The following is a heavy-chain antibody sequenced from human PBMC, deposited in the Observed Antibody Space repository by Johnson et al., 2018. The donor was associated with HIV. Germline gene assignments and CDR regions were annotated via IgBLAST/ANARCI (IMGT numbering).Heavy chain of an antibody. D-gene: IGHD6-13*01. Sequence: QVQLVESGGGVVQPGRALRLSCAASGFTFSNSAMHWVRQAPGKGLEWVAVISYDGDNIYYADSVKGRFTISRDNSKNTLYLQMNSLRAEDTAGYYCAREGAAAGPTDAFDIWGQGTMVTVSS. J-gene: IGHJ3*02. CDR1: GFTFSNSA. V-gene: IGHV3-30-3*01. CDR2: ISYDGDNI. CDR3: AREGAAAGPTDAFDI.